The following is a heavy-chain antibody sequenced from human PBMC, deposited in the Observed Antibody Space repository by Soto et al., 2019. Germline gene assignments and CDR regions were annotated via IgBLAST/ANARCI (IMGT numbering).Heavy chain of an antibody. CDR2: IYYTGIT. V-gene: IGHV4-59*01. J-gene: IGHJ5*02. CDR3: ARALDYDFWGGRNWFDP. Sequence: SETLSLTCSVSGGSITDNYWTWIRQSPGKGLEWVGYIYYTGITNYNPSLKRRVTISLDRSKNQFSLKLDSVTAVDTAVYYCARALDYDFWGGRNWFDPWGQGTLVTVSS. D-gene: IGHD3-3*01. CDR1: GGSITDNY.